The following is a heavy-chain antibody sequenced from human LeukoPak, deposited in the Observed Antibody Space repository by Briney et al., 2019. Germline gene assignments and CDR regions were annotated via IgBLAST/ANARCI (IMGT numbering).Heavy chain of an antibody. CDR2: IQPGDSDT. CDR1: GYSFTSYW. V-gene: IGHV5-51*01. CDR3: ARRSRYSYFDY. Sequence: GESLKISCKGSGYSFTSYWIGWVRQMPGKGLEWVGVIQPGDSDTRYSPSFQGQVTISADKSISTAYLQWSSLKASDTAIYYCARRSRYSYFDYWGQGTLVTVSS. D-gene: IGHD5-12*01. J-gene: IGHJ4*02.